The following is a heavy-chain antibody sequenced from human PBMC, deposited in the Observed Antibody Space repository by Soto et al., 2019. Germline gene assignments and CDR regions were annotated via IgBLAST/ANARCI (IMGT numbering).Heavy chain of an antibody. CDR2: ISGSGGST. D-gene: IGHD1-26*01. Sequence: EVQLLESGGGLVQPGGSLRLSCAASGFTFSSYAMIWVRQAPGKGLEWVSVISGSGGSTYYADSVKGRFTISRDNSKSTMYRQMNRLRAEDTAVYYCARRGSGSQFDYWGQGTLVTVSS. CDR3: ARRGSGSQFDY. J-gene: IGHJ4*02. V-gene: IGHV3-23*01. CDR1: GFTFSSYA.